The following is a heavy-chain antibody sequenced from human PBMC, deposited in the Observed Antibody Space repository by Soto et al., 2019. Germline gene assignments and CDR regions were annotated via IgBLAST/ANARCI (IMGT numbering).Heavy chain of an antibody. CDR3: ARASRDGYKRGVDY. CDR1: GFTFSSYA. V-gene: IGHV3-30-3*01. Sequence: PGGSLRLSCAASGFTFSSYAMSWVRQAPGKGLEWVAVISYDGSNKYYADSVKGRFTISRDNSKNTLYLQMNSLRAEDTAVYYCARASRDGYKRGVDYWGQGTLVTVPS. J-gene: IGHJ4*02. CDR2: ISYDGSNK. D-gene: IGHD5-12*01.